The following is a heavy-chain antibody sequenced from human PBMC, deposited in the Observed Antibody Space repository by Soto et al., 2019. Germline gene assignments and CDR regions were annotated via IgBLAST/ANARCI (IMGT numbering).Heavy chain of an antibody. CDR1: GFTFSSYG. CDR3: AKELPGYSSDYYYYGMDV. Sequence: QPGGSLRLSCAASGFTFSSYGMHWVRQAPGKGLEWVAVISYDGSNKYYADSVKGRFTISRDNSKNTLYLQMNSLRAEDTAVYYCAKELPGYSSDYYYYGMDVWGQGTTVTVSS. V-gene: IGHV3-30*18. CDR2: ISYDGSNK. D-gene: IGHD6-19*01. J-gene: IGHJ6*02.